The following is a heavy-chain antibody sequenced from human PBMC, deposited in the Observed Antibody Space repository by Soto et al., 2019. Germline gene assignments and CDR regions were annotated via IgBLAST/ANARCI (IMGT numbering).Heavy chain of an antibody. V-gene: IGHV3-23*01. Sequence: GGSLMLSCSASVFPFLNYAISWVRQAPGKGLEWVSAISGSGDSTYSADSVRGRFTISRDNSINTLYLQMNNLGNEDTAVYYCAHPRGYGVFDAYDIWGQGTMVTVSS. CDR1: VFPFLNYA. J-gene: IGHJ3*02. CDR2: ISGSGDST. D-gene: IGHD4-17*01. CDR3: AHPRGYGVFDAYDI.